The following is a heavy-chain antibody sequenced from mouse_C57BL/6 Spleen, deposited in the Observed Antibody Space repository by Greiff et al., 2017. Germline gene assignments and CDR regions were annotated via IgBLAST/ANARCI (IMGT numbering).Heavy chain of an antibody. J-gene: IGHJ1*03. V-gene: IGHV1-50*01. CDR1: GYTFTSYW. CDR2: IDPSDSYT. D-gene: IGHD1-1*01. Sequence: QVQLQQPGAELVKPGASVKLSCKASGYTFTSYWMQWVKQRPGQGLEWIGEIDPSDSYTNYNQKFKGKATLTVDTSSSTAYMQLSSLTSEDSAVYYCARTVSITTVVEGYFDVWGTGTTVTVSS. CDR3: ARTVSITTVVEGYFDV.